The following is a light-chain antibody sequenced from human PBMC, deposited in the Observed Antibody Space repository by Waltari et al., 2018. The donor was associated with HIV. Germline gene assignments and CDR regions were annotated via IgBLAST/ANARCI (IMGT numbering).Light chain of an antibody. J-gene: IGKJ4*01. CDR2: DAS. CDR3: QQFNNYPLT. CDR1: QGISSA. Sequence: AIQLTQSPSSLSASVGDRITITCRASQGISSALASYQQRPGKAPKLLIYDASSLKSGVPSRFSGSESGTDFTFTISSLQPEDFATYYCQQFNNYPLTFGGGTKVEI. V-gene: IGKV1D-13*01.